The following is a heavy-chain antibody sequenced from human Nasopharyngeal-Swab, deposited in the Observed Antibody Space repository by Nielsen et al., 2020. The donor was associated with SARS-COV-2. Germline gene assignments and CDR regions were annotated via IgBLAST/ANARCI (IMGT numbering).Heavy chain of an antibody. CDR1: GFTFSSYG. Sequence: GGSLRLSCAASGFTFSSYGMHWVRQAPAKGLEWVAVIWYDGSNKYYADSVKGRFTISRDNSKNTLYLQMNSLRAEDTAVYYCARGSPKRYSGYDFPSFDYWGQGTLVTVSS. J-gene: IGHJ4*02. CDR3: ARGSPKRYSGYDFPSFDY. D-gene: IGHD5-12*01. CDR2: IWYDGSNK. V-gene: IGHV3-33*01.